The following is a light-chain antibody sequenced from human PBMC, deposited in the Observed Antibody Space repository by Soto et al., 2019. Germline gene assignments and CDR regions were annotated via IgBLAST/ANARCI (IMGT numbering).Light chain of an antibody. V-gene: IGLV2-14*03. CDR2: DVS. Sequence: QSALTQPASVSGSPGQSITISCTGTSSDVGGYNYVSWYQQHPGKAPKLMIYDVSNQPSGVSNRFSGSKSGNTASRTISGLQAEDEADYYCGSYTSSNTLVFGGGTQLTVL. J-gene: IGLJ2*01. CDR3: GSYTSSNTLV. CDR1: SSDVGGYNY.